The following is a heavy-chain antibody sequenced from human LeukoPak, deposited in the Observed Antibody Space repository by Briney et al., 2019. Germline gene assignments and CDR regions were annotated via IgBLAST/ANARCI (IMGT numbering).Heavy chain of an antibody. V-gene: IGHV4-34*01. D-gene: IGHD3-9*01. CDR2: INHSGST. Sequence: SETLSLTCAVYGGSFSGYYWSWIRQPPGKGLEWIGEINHSGSTNYNPSLKSRVTISVDTSKNQFSLKLSSVTAADTAVYYCARPYDILTGYDNWGQGTLVTVSS. J-gene: IGHJ4*02. CDR1: GGSFSGYY. CDR3: ARPYDILTGYDN.